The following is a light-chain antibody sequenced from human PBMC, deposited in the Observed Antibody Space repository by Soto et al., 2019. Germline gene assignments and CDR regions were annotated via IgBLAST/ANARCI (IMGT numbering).Light chain of an antibody. V-gene: IGKV1-39*01. J-gene: IGKJ5*01. Sequence: IQRTQCPCSLSKYLGDRATIACLASQSFSSYLNWYQQKPGKAPKLLIYDASSWESGVPSRFSGSGSGTDFTLTISSLQPEDFATYYCQQRYSSPITFGQRRRLQNK. CDR2: DAS. CDR1: QSFSSY. CDR3: QQRYSSPIT.